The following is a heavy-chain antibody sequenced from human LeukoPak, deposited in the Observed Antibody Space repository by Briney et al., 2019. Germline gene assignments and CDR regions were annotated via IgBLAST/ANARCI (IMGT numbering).Heavy chain of an antibody. CDR2: IYPSDSDT. J-gene: IGHJ4*02. V-gene: IGHV5-51*01. D-gene: IGHD5-12*01. CDR3: ARHIQGYSVDY. CDR1: GSTFSIYW. Sequence: GASLQISCKCSGSTFSIYWIGWVRQLPGKGLEWMGIIYPSDSDTRYSPSFQGQVTISADKSISTAYLQWSSLKASDTAMYYCARHIQGYSVDYWGQGTLVTVSS.